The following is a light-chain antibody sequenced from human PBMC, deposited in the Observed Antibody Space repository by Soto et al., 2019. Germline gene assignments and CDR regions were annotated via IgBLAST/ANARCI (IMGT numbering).Light chain of an antibody. CDR1: SSDVGGYNY. CDR3: CSHAGSFTLV. J-gene: IGLJ2*01. Sequence: QSALTQPRSVSGSPGQSVTISCTGTSSDVGGYNYVSWYQKYPGKAPRLMIYDVSKRPSGVPDRFSGSKSGNTASLTISGLQAEDEADYYCCSHAGSFTLVFGGGTKLTGL. CDR2: DVS. V-gene: IGLV2-11*01.